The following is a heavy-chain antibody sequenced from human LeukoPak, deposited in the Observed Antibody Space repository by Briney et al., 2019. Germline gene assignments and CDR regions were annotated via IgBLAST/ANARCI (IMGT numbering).Heavy chain of an antibody. J-gene: IGHJ4*02. CDR3: AGHIVVVPAASFDY. CDR1: GYSISSGYY. Sequence: PSETLSLTCAVSGYSISSGYYWAWIRQPPGKGLEWIGSIYHSGSTYYNPSLKSRVTISVDTSKNQFSLKLSSVTAADTAVYYCAGHIVVVPAASFDYWGQGTLVTVSS. CDR2: IYHSGST. V-gene: IGHV4-38-2*01. D-gene: IGHD2-2*01.